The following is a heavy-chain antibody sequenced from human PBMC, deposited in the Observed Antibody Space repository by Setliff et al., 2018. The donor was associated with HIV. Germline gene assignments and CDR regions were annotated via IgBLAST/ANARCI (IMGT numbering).Heavy chain of an antibody. CDR1: GYSFTNYD. CDR2: VNPNSGNT. CDR3: ARAYDTLTGYYDY. V-gene: IGHV1-8*02. Sequence: ASVKVSCKASGYSFTNYDIYWVRQAPGQGLEWMGWVNPNSGNTGYSQELQGRITITRDTSTSTAYMELRSLRSDDTAVYYCARAYDTLTGYYDYWGQGTLVTVS. J-gene: IGHJ4*02. D-gene: IGHD3-9*01.